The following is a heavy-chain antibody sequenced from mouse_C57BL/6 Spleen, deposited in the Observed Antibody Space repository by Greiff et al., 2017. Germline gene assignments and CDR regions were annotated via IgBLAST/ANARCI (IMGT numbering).Heavy chain of an antibody. D-gene: IGHD1-1*01. Sequence: EVKLVESGGGLVKPGGSLKLSCAASGFTFSSYAMSWVRQTPEKRLEWVATISDGGSYTYYPDNVKGRFPISRDNAKNNLDLQMSHLKSEDTAMYYCARDRGYYGSSPWYFDVWGTGTTVTVSS. V-gene: IGHV5-4*01. CDR1: GFTFSSYA. J-gene: IGHJ1*03. CDR2: ISDGGSYT. CDR3: ARDRGYYGSSPWYFDV.